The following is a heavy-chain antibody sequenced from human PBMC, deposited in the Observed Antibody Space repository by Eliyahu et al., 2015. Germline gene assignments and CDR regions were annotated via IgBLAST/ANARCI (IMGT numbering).Heavy chain of an antibody. J-gene: IGHJ5*01. V-gene: IGHV2-5*02. CDR2: IYWDDDK. CDR1: GFSLTSGGVG. Sequence: QITLKESGPTLVKPTQTVRLTCTFSGFSLTSGGVGVGWIRQAPGKALEWLAVIYWDDDKRYSPSLKSRITITKDTSKNQVVLTMTNMDPVDTGTYYCAHRQEGNWFDSWGQGTLVTVSS. CDR3: AHRQEGNWFDS.